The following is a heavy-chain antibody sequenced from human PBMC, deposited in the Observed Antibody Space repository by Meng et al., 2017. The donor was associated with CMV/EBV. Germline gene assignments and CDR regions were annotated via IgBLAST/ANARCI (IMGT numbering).Heavy chain of an antibody. Sequence: SCSGYYWSWIRQPPGKGLEWIGEINHSGSTNYNPSLKSRVTTSVDTSKNQFSLKLSSVTAADTAVYYCARSPPGYCSSTSCYRLDYWGQGTLVTVSS. CDR1: SCSGYY. D-gene: IGHD2-2*02. CDR2: INHSGST. V-gene: IGHV4-34*01. CDR3: ARSPPGYCSSTSCYRLDY. J-gene: IGHJ4*02.